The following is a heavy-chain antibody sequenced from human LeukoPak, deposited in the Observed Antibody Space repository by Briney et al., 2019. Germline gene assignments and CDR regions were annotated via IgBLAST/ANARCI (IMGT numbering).Heavy chain of an antibody. Sequence: GGSLRLSCAASGFTFSSYGMHWVRQAPGKGLEWVAFIRYDGSNKYYADSVKGRFTISRDNSKNTLYLQMNSLRADDTAVYYCAKDRRGCSSSSCYYRFDYWGQGTLVTVSS. D-gene: IGHD2-2*01. CDR1: GFTFSSYG. CDR3: AKDRRGCSSSSCYYRFDY. CDR2: IRYDGSNK. V-gene: IGHV3-30*02. J-gene: IGHJ4*02.